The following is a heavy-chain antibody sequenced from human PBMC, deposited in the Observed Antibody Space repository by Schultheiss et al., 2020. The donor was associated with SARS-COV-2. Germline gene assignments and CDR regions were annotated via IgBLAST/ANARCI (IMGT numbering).Heavy chain of an antibody. J-gene: IGHJ6*02. D-gene: IGHD3-10*01. V-gene: IGHV4-34*01. CDR3: ARVRGAPTDYYGSGSYYNPYYYGMDV. CDR1: GGSFSGYY. Sequence: SQTLSLTCAVSGGSFSGYYWTWIRQTPGKGLEWIGEINHSGSTNYNPSLKSRVTISVDTSKNQFSLKLSSVTAADTAVYYCARVRGAPTDYYGSGSYYNPYYYGMDVWGQGTTVTVSS. CDR2: INHSGST.